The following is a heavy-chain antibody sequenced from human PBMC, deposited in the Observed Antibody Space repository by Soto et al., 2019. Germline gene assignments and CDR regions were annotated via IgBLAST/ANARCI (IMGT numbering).Heavy chain of an antibody. CDR1: GFTFSSYA. CDR3: ARTIAVAGTGDYYYVMDV. Sequence: GGSLRLSCAASGFTFSSYAMHWFRLAPGKGLEWVAVISYDGSNKYYADSVKGRFTISRDNSKNTLYLQMNSLRAEDTAVYYCARTIAVAGTGDYYYVMDVWGQGTTVTVSS. J-gene: IGHJ6*02. V-gene: IGHV3-30-3*01. CDR2: ISYDGSNK. D-gene: IGHD6-19*01.